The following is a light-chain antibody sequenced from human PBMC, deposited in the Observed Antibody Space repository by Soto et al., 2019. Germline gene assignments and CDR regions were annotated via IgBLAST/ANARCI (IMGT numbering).Light chain of an antibody. CDR2: ANS. J-gene: IGLJ1*01. V-gene: IGLV1-40*01. Sequence: QAVVTQPPSVSGAPGQRVTIPCTGSESNIGAGLDVQWYQQLPGTAPKLLISANSIRPSGVPDRFSGSKSGTSASLAITGLQAEDEADYYCQSYDSSLSALVFGTGTKLTVL. CDR3: QSYDSSLSALV. CDR1: ESNIGAGLD.